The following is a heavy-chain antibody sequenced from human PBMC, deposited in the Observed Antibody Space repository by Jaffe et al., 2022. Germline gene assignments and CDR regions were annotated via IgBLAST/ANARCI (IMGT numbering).Heavy chain of an antibody. CDR2: IRYDGSNK. D-gene: IGHD2-2*01. Sequence: QVQLVESGGGVVQPGGSLRLSCAASGFTFSSYGMHWVRQAPGKGLEWVAFIRYDGSNKYYADSVKGRFTISRDNSKNTLYLQMNSLRAEDTAVYYCAKDPFQSCSSTSCYQEGGPFDYWGQGTLVTVSS. CDR1: GFTFSSYG. V-gene: IGHV3-30*02. CDR3: AKDPFQSCSSTSCYQEGGPFDY. J-gene: IGHJ4*02.